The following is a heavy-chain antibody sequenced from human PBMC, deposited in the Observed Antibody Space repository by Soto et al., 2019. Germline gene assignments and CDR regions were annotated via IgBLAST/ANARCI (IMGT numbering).Heavy chain of an antibody. CDR2: ISGSGGST. CDR3: AKDLVGSNADYFDY. V-gene: IGHV3-23*01. Sequence: GGSLRLSCAASGFTFSSYAMSWVRQAPGKGMERVAAISGSGGSTYYADSVKGRFTISRDNSKNTLYLQMNSLRAEDAAVYYCAKDLVGSNADYFDYWGQGTLVTVSS. J-gene: IGHJ4*02. CDR1: GFTFSSYA. D-gene: IGHD2-15*01.